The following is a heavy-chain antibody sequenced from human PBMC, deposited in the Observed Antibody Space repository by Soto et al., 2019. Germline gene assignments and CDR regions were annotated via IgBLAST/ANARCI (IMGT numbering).Heavy chain of an antibody. V-gene: IGHV1-2*02. CDR2: INPNNGDT. CDR1: GYTFTGYY. J-gene: IGHJ4*02. Sequence: ASVKVSCKASGYTFTGYYIHWVREAPGQGLEWMGWINPNNGDTIYARKLQGRVTMTRDTSTSTAYMEMSSLTFDDTAVYYCARHSGYDYVFDYWGQGTLVTVSS. D-gene: IGHD5-12*01. CDR3: ARHSGYDYVFDY.